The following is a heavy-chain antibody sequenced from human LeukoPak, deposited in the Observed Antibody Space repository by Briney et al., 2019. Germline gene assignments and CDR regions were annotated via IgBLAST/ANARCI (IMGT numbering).Heavy chain of an antibody. V-gene: IGHV1-2*02. CDR3: ARASMAVAGNLYY. J-gene: IGHJ4*02. CDR2: INPNSGGT. D-gene: IGHD6-19*01. CDR1: GYTFTGYY. Sequence: GASVKVSCKASGYTFTGYYMHWVRQAPRQGLEWMGWINPNSGGTNYAQKFQGRVTMTRDTSISTAYMELSRLRSDDTAVYYCARASMAVAGNLYYWGQGTLVTVSS.